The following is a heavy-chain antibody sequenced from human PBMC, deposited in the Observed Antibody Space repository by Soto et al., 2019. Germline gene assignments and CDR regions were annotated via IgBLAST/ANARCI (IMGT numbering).Heavy chain of an antibody. CDR1: GYTFTSYA. D-gene: IGHD3-9*01. Sequence: QVQLVQSGAEVKKPGASVKVSCKASGYTFTSYAISWVRQAPGQGLEWMGWISGNTGDTRYAQKLQGRVTMTTDTPTSTVYMELRRLRSDDTAVYYCARVDWGNGYWYFDLWGRGTLVTVSS. V-gene: IGHV1-18*01. CDR2: ISGNTGDT. J-gene: IGHJ2*01. CDR3: ARVDWGNGYWYFDL.